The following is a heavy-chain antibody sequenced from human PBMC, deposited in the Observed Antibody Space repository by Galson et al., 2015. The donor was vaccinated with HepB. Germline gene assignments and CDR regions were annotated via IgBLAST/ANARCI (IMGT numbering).Heavy chain of an antibody. CDR1: GFTLSSYW. J-gene: IGHJ4*02. V-gene: IGHV3-7*03. D-gene: IGHD3-16*01. Sequence: SLRLSCAASGFTLSSYWMSWVRQAPGKGLEWGANIKQDGSEKYYVDSVKGRFTISRDNAKNSLYLQMNSLRAEDTAVYYCASTGGHLWGYFDYWGQGTLVTVSS. CDR3: ASTGGHLWGYFDY. CDR2: IKQDGSEK.